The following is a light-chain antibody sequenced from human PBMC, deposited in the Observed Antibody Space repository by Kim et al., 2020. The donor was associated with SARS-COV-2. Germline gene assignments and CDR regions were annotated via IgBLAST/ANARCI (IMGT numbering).Light chain of an antibody. V-gene: IGKV1-5*01. J-gene: IGKJ2*01. CDR2: DAS. Sequence: ASVGDRVTITCRASQSISSWLAWYQQKPGKAPNLLIYDASRLHSGVPSRFSGSRSGTEFTLTISSLQPDDFATYYCQQYQTYLYTFGQGTKVDIK. CDR1: QSISSW. CDR3: QQYQTYLYT.